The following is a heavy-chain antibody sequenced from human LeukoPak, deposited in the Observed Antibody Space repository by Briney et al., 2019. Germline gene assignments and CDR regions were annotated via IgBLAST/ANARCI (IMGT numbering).Heavy chain of an antibody. Sequence: GGSLRLSCAASGFTFSTYAMSWVRQAPGKGLEWVSAVRGSGSDTYYADSVKGRFTISRDNSKNTLHLQMSSLRAEDTAIYYCAKTSRVNSAYDSPFDYWGQGTLVTVSS. D-gene: IGHD5-12*01. CDR3: AKTSRVNSAYDSPFDY. CDR1: GFTFSTYA. J-gene: IGHJ4*02. V-gene: IGHV3-23*01. CDR2: VRGSGSDT.